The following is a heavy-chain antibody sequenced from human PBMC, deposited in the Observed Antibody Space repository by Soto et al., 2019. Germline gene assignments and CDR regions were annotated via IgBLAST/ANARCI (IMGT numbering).Heavy chain of an antibody. CDR2: IYYSGTT. J-gene: IGHJ4*02. D-gene: IGHD1-1*01. V-gene: IGHV4-31*02. CDR3: ASGRDAYKVRY. Sequence: WTWIRQHPGKGLEWIGYIYYSGTTYYNPFLKSRPTISMDTSENQFSLELTSVTAADTAIYFCASGRDAYKVRYWGQGTLVTVSS.